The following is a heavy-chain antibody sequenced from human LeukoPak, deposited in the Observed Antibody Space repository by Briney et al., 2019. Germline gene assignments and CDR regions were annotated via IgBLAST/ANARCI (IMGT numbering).Heavy chain of an antibody. CDR2: IYSGGTT. V-gene: IGHV3-53*01. D-gene: IGHD4-17*01. CDR1: GFTVSSNY. CDR3: ARGPVTRFEI. Sequence: PGGSLRLSCAASGFTVSSNYMSWVRQAPGKGLEWVSVIYSGGTTYYADSVKSRFIISRDNSNNTLYLQMNSLRGEDTAVYYCARGPVTRFEIWGQGTMVTVCS. J-gene: IGHJ3*02.